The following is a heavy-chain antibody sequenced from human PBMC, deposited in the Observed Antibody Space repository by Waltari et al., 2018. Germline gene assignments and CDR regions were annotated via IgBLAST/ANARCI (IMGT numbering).Heavy chain of an antibody. J-gene: IGHJ4*02. Sequence: EVQLLESGGDLVQPGGSLRLSCHASVITFTNYAINWVRLAPGTGLGWVSAISVSDGTYYADSVKGRFTISRDTSKNTVYLQMNGLRAEDTAVYYCATPFYNWDDPLHSWGQGTLVTVSS. CDR1: VITFTNYA. CDR2: ISVSDGT. D-gene: IGHD1-20*01. CDR3: ATPFYNWDDPLHS. V-gene: IGHV3-23*01.